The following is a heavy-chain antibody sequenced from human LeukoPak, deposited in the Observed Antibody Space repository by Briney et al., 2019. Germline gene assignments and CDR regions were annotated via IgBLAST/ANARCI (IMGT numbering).Heavy chain of an antibody. CDR3: AKDPTTYYDSSGYGRYNWFDP. CDR2: ISGSGGST. CDR1: GFTFSSYA. Sequence: GGSLRLSCAASGFTFSSYAMSWVRQAPGKGLEWVSAISGSGGSTYYADSVKGRFTISRDNSKNTQYLQMNSLRAEDTAVYYCAKDPTTYYDSSGYGRYNWFDPGAREPWSPSPQ. J-gene: IGHJ5*02. V-gene: IGHV3-23*01. D-gene: IGHD3-22*01.